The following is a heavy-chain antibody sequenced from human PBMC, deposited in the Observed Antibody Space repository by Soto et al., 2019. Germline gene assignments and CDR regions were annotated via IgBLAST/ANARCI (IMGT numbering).Heavy chain of an antibody. CDR1: GFTFSSYA. CDR3: ARSALVDTAMAPFDY. D-gene: IGHD5-18*01. Sequence: GGSLRLSCAASGFTFSSYAMHWVRQAPGKGLEWVAVISYDGSNKYYADSVKGRFTISRDNSKNTLYLQMNSLRAEDTAVYYCARSALVDTAMAPFDYWGQGTLVTVSS. V-gene: IGHV3-30-3*01. J-gene: IGHJ4*02. CDR2: ISYDGSNK.